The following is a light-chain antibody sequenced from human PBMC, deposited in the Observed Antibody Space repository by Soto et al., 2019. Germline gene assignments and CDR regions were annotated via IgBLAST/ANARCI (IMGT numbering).Light chain of an antibody. V-gene: IGLV2-14*01. J-gene: IGLJ1*01. Sequence: QSALAQPTSVSGSPGQSIAISCTGTSSDGGGYNYVSWHQQHPGKAPKVLISVVSNRPSGVSNRFSGSKSGNTASLTISGLQAEDEADYYCSSYRSGGTFVFGSGTKVTV. CDR1: SSDGGGYNY. CDR2: VVS. CDR3: SSYRSGGTFV.